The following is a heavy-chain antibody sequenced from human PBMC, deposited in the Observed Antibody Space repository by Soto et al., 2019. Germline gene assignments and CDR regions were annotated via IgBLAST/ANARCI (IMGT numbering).Heavy chain of an antibody. CDR2: IHHAGGN. Sequence: QLLLQEAGSGLVKPSQTLSLTCGVSGDSISSSGYSWNWIRQPQGKGLEWIGYIHHAGGNLSNPSLDGRVTISRDRSKTQFSLRLTSVTAADTAVYYCARGTSNYFGSPWFDSCGKGTLVTVSP. CDR3: ARGTSNYFGSPWFDS. CDR1: GDSISSSGYS. J-gene: IGHJ5*01. V-gene: IGHV4-30-2*01. D-gene: IGHD3-10*01.